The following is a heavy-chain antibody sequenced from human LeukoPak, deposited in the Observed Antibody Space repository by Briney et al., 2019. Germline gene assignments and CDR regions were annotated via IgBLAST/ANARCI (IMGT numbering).Heavy chain of an antibody. V-gene: IGHV3-23*01. Sequence: PGGSLRLSCAVSGITLSNYGMSWVRQAPGKGLEWVAGISDSGGRTNYADSVKGRFTISRDNPKNTQYLQMNSLRPEDTAVYLCAKRGVVIRVILVGFHKEAYYFDSWGQGVLVTVSS. CDR2: ISDSGGRT. CDR3: AKRGVVIRVILVGFHKEAYYFDS. CDR1: GITLSNYG. D-gene: IGHD3-22*01. J-gene: IGHJ4*02.